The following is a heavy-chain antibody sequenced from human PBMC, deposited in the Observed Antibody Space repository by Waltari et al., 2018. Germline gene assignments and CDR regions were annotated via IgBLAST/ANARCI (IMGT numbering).Heavy chain of an antibody. CDR3: ARWRAARPARFDY. V-gene: IGHV4-59*11. CDR1: GGSISSHY. CDR2: IYYSGST. D-gene: IGHD6-25*01. Sequence: QVQLQESGPGLVKPSETLSLTCTVSGGSISSHYWSRIRQPPGKGLEWIGYIYYSGSTNYNPSLKSRVTISVDTSKNQFSLKLSSVTAADTAVYYCARWRAARPARFDYWGQGTLVTVSS. J-gene: IGHJ4*02.